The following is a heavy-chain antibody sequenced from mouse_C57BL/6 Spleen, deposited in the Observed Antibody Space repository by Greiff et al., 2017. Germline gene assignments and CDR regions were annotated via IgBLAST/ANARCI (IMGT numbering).Heavy chain of an antibody. Sequence: QVQLQQPGAELVKPGASVKLSCKASGYTFTSYWMQWVKQRPGQGLEWIGEIDPSDSYTNYNQKFKGKATLTVDTSSSTAYMQLSSLTSEDSAVYYCAREYSNYVRGAYWGQGTLVTVSA. CDR3: AREYSNYVRGAY. V-gene: IGHV1-50*01. CDR1: GYTFTSYW. D-gene: IGHD2-5*01. J-gene: IGHJ3*01. CDR2: IDPSDSYT.